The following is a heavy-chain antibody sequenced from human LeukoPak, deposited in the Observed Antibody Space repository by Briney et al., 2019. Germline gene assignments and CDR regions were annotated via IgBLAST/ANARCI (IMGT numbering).Heavy chain of an antibody. J-gene: IGHJ3*02. CDR3: ARDRSADAFDI. D-gene: IGHD2-15*01. Sequence: ASETLSLTCTVSSGSISNYYWSWIRQPPEKGLEWIGYVYSSGSINYNPSLKSRVTISVDPPKNQFSLSLSSVTAADTAVYYCARDRSADAFDIWGQGTMVTVSS. V-gene: IGHV4-59*01. CDR2: VYSSGSI. CDR1: SGSISNYY.